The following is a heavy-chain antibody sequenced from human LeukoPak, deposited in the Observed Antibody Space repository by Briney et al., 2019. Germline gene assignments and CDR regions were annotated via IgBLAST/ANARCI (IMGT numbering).Heavy chain of an antibody. CDR1: GFTFSSYG. CDR3: AKDLYCSGGSCYTALYYYYGMDV. V-gene: IGHV3-23*01. J-gene: IGHJ6*02. Sequence: PGRSLRLSCTASGFTFSSYGMHWVRQAPGKGLEWVSAISGSGGSTYYADSVKGRFTISRDNPKNTLYLQMNSLRAEDTAVYYCAKDLYCSGGSCYTALYYYYGMDVWGQGTTVTVSS. CDR2: ISGSGGST. D-gene: IGHD2-15*01.